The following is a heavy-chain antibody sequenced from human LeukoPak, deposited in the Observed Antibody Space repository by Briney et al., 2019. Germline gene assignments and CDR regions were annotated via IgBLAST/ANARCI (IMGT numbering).Heavy chain of an antibody. Sequence: ASVKVSCKVSGYTLTELSMHWVRPVPGKGREWRGGFDPEDGETIYAQKLQGRVTMTADKYTDTAYMELSSLRSEDTAVYYCATDGLYRSSSFDYWGQGTLVTVSS. CDR1: GYTLTELS. CDR3: ATDGLYRSSSFDY. CDR2: FDPEDGET. V-gene: IGHV1-24*01. D-gene: IGHD6-6*01. J-gene: IGHJ4*02.